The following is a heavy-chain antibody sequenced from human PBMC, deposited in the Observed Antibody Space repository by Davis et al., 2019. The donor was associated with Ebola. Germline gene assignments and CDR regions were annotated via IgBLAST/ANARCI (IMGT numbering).Heavy chain of an antibody. Sequence: GESLKISCAASGFTFSSYWMHWVRQAPGKGLVWVSRINSDGSSTSYADSVKGRFTISRDNSKNTLYLQMNNLRAEDTAVYYCAKDRGMLWGQGTLVTVSS. CDR3: AKDRGML. CDR2: INSDGSST. V-gene: IGHV3-74*01. J-gene: IGHJ4*02. CDR1: GFTFSSYW. D-gene: IGHD2-8*01.